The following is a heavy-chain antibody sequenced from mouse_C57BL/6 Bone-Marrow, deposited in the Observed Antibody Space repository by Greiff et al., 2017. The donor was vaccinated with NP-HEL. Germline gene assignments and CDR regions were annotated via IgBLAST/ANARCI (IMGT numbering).Heavy chain of an antibody. J-gene: IGHJ3*01. Sequence: EVQLQQSGPELVKPGASVKISCKASGYTFTDYYMNWVKQSHGKSLVWIGEINPNNGGTSYNQKFKGKATLTVDKSSSTAYMELRSLTSEDSAVYYCARSYYSKGFAYWGQGTLVTVSA. CDR1: GYTFTDYY. CDR2: INPNNGGT. D-gene: IGHD2-5*01. V-gene: IGHV1-26*01. CDR3: ARSYYSKGFAY.